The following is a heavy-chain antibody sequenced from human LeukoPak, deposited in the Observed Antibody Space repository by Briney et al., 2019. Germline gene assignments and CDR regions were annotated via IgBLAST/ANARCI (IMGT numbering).Heavy chain of an antibody. J-gene: IGHJ4*02. D-gene: IGHD2-2*01. CDR2: ISYDGSNK. CDR3: ARDRWSSTSYNDY. CDR1: GFTFSSYA. V-gene: IGHV3-30-3*01. Sequence: PGRSLRLSCAASGFTFSSYAMHWVRQAPGKGLEWVAVISYDGSNKYYADSVKGRFTISRDNSKNTLYLQMNSLRAEDTAVYYCARDRWSSTSYNDYWGQGTLVTVSS.